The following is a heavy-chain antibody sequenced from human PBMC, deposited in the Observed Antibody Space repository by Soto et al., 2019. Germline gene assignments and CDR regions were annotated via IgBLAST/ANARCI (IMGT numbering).Heavy chain of an antibody. CDR3: ARKSKIAAHFDY. J-gene: IGHJ4*02. D-gene: IGHD3-3*02. Sequence: SETLSLTCTVSGGSISSSTYYWGWIRQPPGKGLEWIATIYYSGSTPYKPSLKSRVTISVDTSTNQFSLELSSVAAADTAVYYCARKSKIAAHFDYWGQGTLVTVSS. V-gene: IGHV4-39*01. CDR1: GGSISSSTYY. CDR2: IYYSGST.